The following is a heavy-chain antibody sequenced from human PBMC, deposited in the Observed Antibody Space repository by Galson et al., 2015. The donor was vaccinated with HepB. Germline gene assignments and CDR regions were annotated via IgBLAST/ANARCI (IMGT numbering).Heavy chain of an antibody. CDR3: ARGTFDMEYSSSFDY. J-gene: IGHJ4*02. D-gene: IGHD6-6*01. V-gene: IGHV4-31*03. CDR2: IYYSGST. Sequence: TLSLTCTVSGGSISSGGYYWSWIRQHPGKGLEWIGYIYYSGSTYYNPSLKSRVTISVDTSKNQFSLKLSSVTAADTAVYYCARGTFDMEYSSSFDYWGQGTLVTVSS. CDR1: GGSISSGGYY.